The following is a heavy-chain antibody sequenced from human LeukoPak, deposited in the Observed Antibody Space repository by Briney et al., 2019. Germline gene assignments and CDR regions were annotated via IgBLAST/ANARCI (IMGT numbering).Heavy chain of an antibody. V-gene: IGHV1-2*02. J-gene: IGHJ4*02. CDR2: INPNSGGT. Sequence: ASVKVSCQASGYTFNDYYMHWVRQAPGQGLEWMGWINPNSGGTNHAQKFQGRVTMTRDTSISTAYMELSRLRSDDTAVYYCARVYLGVYYYGSSGYSHLDYWGQGTLITVSS. CDR3: ARVYLGVYYYGSSGYSHLDY. D-gene: IGHD3-22*01. CDR1: GYTFNDYY.